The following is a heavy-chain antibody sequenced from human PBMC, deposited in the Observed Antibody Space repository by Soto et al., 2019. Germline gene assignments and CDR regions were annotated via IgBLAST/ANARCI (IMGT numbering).Heavy chain of an antibody. D-gene: IGHD3-10*01. CDR1: GFTFSSYA. CDR2: ISYDGNNK. J-gene: IGHJ4*02. Sequence: QVQLVESGGGVVQPGRSLRLSCVASGFTFSSYAMQWVRQAPGKGLEWVAVISYDGNNKFYADSVKGRFTISRDNSKNTLYLQMNSLRTEDTAVYFCAKDGAAIGSFDYWGQGTLVTVSS. CDR3: AKDGAAIGSFDY. V-gene: IGHV3-30*18.